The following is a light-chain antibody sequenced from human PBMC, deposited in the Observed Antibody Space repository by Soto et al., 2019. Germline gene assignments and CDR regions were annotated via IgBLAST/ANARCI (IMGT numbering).Light chain of an antibody. CDR3: QQYNNWPLT. J-gene: IGKJ4*01. CDR1: QSVTSN. V-gene: IGKV3-15*01. Sequence: EIVMMQSPATLSVSPGEGASLSCRACQSVTSNLAWYQQKPVQAPRLLIYGASSRATGIPARFSGSGSGTEFILTISSLQSEDFALYYCQQYNNWPLTFGGGTKVDI. CDR2: GAS.